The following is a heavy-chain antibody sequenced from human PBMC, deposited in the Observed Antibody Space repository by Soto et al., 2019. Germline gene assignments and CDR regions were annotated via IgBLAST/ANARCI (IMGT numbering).Heavy chain of an antibody. Sequence: ASVKVSCKASGYTFTSYYMHWVRQAPGQGLEWMGIINPSGGSTSYAQKFQGRVTMTRDTSTSTVYMELSSLRSEDTAAYYCARRAIAAAKLDYSGQGTLVTVSS. V-gene: IGHV1-46*03. CDR2: INPSGGST. CDR1: GYTFTSYY. J-gene: IGHJ4*02. CDR3: ARRAIAAAKLDY. D-gene: IGHD6-13*01.